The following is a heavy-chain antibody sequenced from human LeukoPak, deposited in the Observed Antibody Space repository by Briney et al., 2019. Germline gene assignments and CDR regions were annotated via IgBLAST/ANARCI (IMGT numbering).Heavy chain of an antibody. CDR3: ARSVAGLDY. J-gene: IGHJ4*02. Sequence: GGSLRLSCAASGFTFTTYWMGRVRQAPGKGLEWVANIKPDGSAKYYVDSVKGRFTISRDNAKNSLYLQMNSLRAEDTAVYYCARSVAGLDYWGQGTLVTVSS. V-gene: IGHV3-7*03. CDR2: IKPDGSAK. CDR1: GFTFTTYW. D-gene: IGHD6-19*01.